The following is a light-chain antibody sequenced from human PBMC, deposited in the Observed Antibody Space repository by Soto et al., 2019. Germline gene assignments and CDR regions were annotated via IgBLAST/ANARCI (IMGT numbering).Light chain of an antibody. CDR1: QEISNH. Sequence: DIQMTQSPSSLSASVGDRVTITCRASQEISNHLAWFQQKPGKPPKSLIYDASSLQSGVTSKFSGNGSGSYLTLTISRLQPEDFATYYCQQYHNYPVTFGGGTKVEIK. J-gene: IGKJ4*01. CDR2: DAS. CDR3: QQYHNYPVT. V-gene: IGKV1-16*02.